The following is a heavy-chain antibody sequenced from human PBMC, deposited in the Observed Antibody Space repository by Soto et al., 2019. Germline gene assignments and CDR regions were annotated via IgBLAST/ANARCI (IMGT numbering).Heavy chain of an antibody. Sequence: ASVKVSCKASGYTFTSYGISWVRQAPGQGLEWMGWISAYNGNTNYAQKLQGRVTMTTDTSTSTAYMELRSLRSDDTAVYYCARDHYYDILTGYLTSVAHFDYWGQGTLVTVSS. CDR1: GYTFTSYG. D-gene: IGHD3-9*01. CDR3: ARDHYYDILTGYLTSVAHFDY. V-gene: IGHV1-18*01. CDR2: ISAYNGNT. J-gene: IGHJ4*02.